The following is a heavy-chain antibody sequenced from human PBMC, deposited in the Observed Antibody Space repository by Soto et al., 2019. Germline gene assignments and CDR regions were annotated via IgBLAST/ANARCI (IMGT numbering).Heavy chain of an antibody. CDR3: AGGQWLVKSDY. CDR2: IYYSGST. CDR1: GGSISSYY. V-gene: IGHV4-59*01. Sequence: QVQLQESGPGLVKPSETLSLTCTVSGGSISSYYWSWIRQPPGKGLEWIGYIYYSGSTNYNPSLKSRVTISVDTSKNQFSLKLRSVTAADTAVYYCAGGQWLVKSDYWGQGTLVTVSS. D-gene: IGHD6-19*01. J-gene: IGHJ4*02.